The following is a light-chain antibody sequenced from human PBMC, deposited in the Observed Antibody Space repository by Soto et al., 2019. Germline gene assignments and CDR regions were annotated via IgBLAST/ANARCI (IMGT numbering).Light chain of an antibody. CDR3: SSHAGIINVV. V-gene: IGLV2-8*01. CDR1: SSDVGGYNY. J-gene: IGLJ3*02. CDR2: EVT. Sequence: QSALTQPPSASGSPGQSVTISCTGTSSDVGGYNYVSWYQQHPGKAPKLMIYEVTKRPSGVPDRFSGSKSGNTASLTVSGLLGGDEADYYCSSHAGIINVVFGGGTKLTVL.